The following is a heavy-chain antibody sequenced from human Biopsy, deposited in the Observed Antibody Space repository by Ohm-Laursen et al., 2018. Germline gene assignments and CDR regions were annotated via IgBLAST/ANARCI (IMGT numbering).Heavy chain of an antibody. CDR3: SSVVLGPTNDAFDL. V-gene: IGHV4-4*07. CDR2: IYPGRSN. Sequence: GTLSLTWSVSGGYINTYYWSWIRQPAGQGLEWIGRIYPGRSNNYNPSHKRRVTMSVDTSKKQLSRRLRSVTAADTAMYYCSSVVLGPTNDAFDLWGQGTMVVVSS. J-gene: IGHJ3*01. D-gene: IGHD3-22*01. CDR1: GGYINTYY.